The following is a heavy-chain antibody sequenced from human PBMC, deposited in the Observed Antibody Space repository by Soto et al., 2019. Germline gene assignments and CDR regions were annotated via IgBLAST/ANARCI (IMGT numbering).Heavy chain of an antibody. Sequence: SETLSLTCTVSGGSISSSTYYWGWMRQPPGKGLEWIASFFIGGNTYYNPSLKGRVTISVDTSKNHVSLSLSSVTAADAAVYFCASGDCSSGSCYSHFDYWGQGALVTVSS. D-gene: IGHD2-15*01. V-gene: IGHV4-39*07. J-gene: IGHJ4*02. CDR1: GGSISSSTYY. CDR3: ASGDCSSGSCYSHFDY. CDR2: FFIGGNT.